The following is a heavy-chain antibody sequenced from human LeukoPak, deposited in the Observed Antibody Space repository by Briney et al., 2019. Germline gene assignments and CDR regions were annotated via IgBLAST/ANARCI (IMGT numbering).Heavy chain of an antibody. CDR1: GYSFNDKY. V-gene: IGHV1-2*02. CDR2: INPNSGGT. J-gene: IGHJ6*03. CDR3: ARWAQPYHYYYMDV. Sequence: GASVKVSCKASGYSFNDKYLHWVRQAPGQGLEWMGSINPNSGGTNYAQKLQGRVTMTTDTSTSTAYMELRSLRSDDTAVYYCARWAQPYHYYYMDVWGKGTTVTISS.